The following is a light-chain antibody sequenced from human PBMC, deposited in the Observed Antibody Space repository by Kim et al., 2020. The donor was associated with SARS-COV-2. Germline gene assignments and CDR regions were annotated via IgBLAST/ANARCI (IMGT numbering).Light chain of an antibody. Sequence: SSELTQDPAVSVALGQTVRITCQGDSLRSYYASWYQQKPGQAPVLVIYGKNKRPSGIPDRFSGSRSGNTASLTITGAQAEDEADYYCKSRDSSGNHLVFGGGTKLTVL. CDR3: KSRDSSGNHLV. V-gene: IGLV3-19*01. CDR1: SLRSYY. CDR2: GKN. J-gene: IGLJ3*02.